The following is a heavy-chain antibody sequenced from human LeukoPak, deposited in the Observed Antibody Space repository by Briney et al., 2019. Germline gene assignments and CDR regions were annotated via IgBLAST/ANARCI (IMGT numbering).Heavy chain of an antibody. Sequence: SETLSLTCTVSGGSINNYYWSWIRQPPGKGLEYVGYFYSSGSSHYNPSLESRVTISVDTSKNQFSLKLSSVTAADTAVYYCARRGGGYPSYYFDNWGQGTLVAVSS. CDR2: FYSSGSS. CDR3: ARRGGGYPSYYFDN. J-gene: IGHJ4*02. V-gene: IGHV4-4*09. D-gene: IGHD3-22*01. CDR1: GGSINNYY.